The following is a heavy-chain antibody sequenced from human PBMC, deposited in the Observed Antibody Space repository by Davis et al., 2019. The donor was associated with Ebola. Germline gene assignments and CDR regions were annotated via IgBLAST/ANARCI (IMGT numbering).Heavy chain of an antibody. V-gene: IGHV3-33*01. CDR1: GFTFSSYG. D-gene: IGHD6-6*01. J-gene: IGHJ6*02. CDR3: ARDRYLYSISRYYYYGMDV. CDR2: IWYDGSNK. Sequence: PGGSLRLSCAASGFTFSSYGMHWVRQAPGKGLEWVAVIWYDGSNKYYADSVKGRFTISRDNSKNTLYLQMNSLRAEDTAVYYCARDRYLYSISRYYYYGMDVWGQGTTVTVSS.